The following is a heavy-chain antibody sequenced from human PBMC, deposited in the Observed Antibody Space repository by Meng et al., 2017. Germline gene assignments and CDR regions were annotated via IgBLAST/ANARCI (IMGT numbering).Heavy chain of an antibody. Sequence: EVHLLESGGGLVQPGVSLRLSCAASEFTFSISAMSWVRQAPGKGLEWVSGISGNGGSTFYADSVKGRFTISRDNSKNTLYLQMNSLRVEDTALYYCAKLGSDYWGQGTLVTVSS. CDR1: EFTFSISA. CDR2: ISGNGGST. V-gene: IGHV3-23*01. D-gene: IGHD7-27*01. CDR3: AKLGSDY. J-gene: IGHJ4*02.